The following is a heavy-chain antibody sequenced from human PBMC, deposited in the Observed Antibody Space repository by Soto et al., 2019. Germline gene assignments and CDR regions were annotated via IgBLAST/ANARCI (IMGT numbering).Heavy chain of an antibody. CDR2: INPSGGST. CDR3: ARDSDYYDSSGYYINDY. J-gene: IGHJ4*02. Sequence: GASVKVSCKASGYTFTSYYMHWVRQAPGQGLEWMGIINPSGGSTSYAQKFQGRVTMTRDTSTSTVYMELSSLRSEDTAVYYCARDSDYYDSSGYYINDYWGQGTLVTVSS. D-gene: IGHD3-22*01. V-gene: IGHV1-46*01. CDR1: GYTFTSYY.